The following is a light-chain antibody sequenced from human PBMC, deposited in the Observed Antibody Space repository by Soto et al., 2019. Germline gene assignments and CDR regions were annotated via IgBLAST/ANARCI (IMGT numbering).Light chain of an antibody. CDR2: DTS. Sequence: DIVVTQSPATLSASPGERVTLSCRASQFVSSRLAWYQQRPGQVPRLLIYDTSTRAPGISARFSGSGSGTEFTLTISSLQSXXXXVXYCQEYIQWPPGMFGPGTTVDIK. CDR1: QFVSSR. J-gene: IGKJ1*01. V-gene: IGKV3-15*01. CDR3: QEYIQWPPGM.